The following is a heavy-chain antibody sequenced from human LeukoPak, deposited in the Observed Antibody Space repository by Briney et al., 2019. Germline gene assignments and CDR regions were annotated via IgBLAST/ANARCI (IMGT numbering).Heavy chain of an antibody. V-gene: IGHV3-11*01. D-gene: IGHD6-13*01. CDR3: AGDIAEYYFDY. CDR2: ISSSGSTI. J-gene: IGHJ4*02. Sequence: GGSLRLSCAASGFTFSDYYMSWIRQAPGKGLEWGSYISSSGSTIYYADSVKGRFTISRDNAKNSLYLQMNSLRAEDTAVYYCAGDIAEYYFDYWGQGTLVTVSS. CDR1: GFTFSDYY.